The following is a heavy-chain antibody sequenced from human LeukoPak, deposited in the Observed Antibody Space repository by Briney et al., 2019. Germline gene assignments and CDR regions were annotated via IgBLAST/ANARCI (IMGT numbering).Heavy chain of an antibody. J-gene: IGHJ5*02. D-gene: IGHD3-10*01. Sequence: ASVKVSCKASGYTFTIYYMHWVRQAPGQGLEWMGIINPSGGSTSYAQKFQGRVTMTSDTSTSTVYMELSSLRSEDTAVYYCARDALYYYGSGSYYSPNWFDPWGQGTLVTVSS. CDR3: ARDALYYYGSGSYYSPNWFDP. CDR2: INPSGGST. V-gene: IGHV1-46*03. CDR1: GYTFTIYY.